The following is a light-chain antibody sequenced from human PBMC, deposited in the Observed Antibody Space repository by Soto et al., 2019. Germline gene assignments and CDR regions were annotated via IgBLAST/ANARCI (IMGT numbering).Light chain of an antibody. CDR2: EVT. Sequence: QSALTQPPSVSGSPGQSVTISCTGTGSDFGRYNRVSWYQHTPGTAPKLLIYEVTNRPSGVPDRFSGSRSDNTASLTISGLQAEDDADYYCSSFTTSDTWVLGGGTKLTVL. V-gene: IGLV2-18*02. CDR3: SSFTTSDTWV. J-gene: IGLJ3*02. CDR1: GSDFGRYNR.